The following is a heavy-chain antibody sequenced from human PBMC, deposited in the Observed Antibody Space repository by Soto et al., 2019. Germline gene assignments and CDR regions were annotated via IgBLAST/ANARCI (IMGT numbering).Heavy chain of an antibody. J-gene: IGHJ4*02. CDR3: ARVRLEYSTKTYFFDN. CDR1: GVSFASYS. V-gene: IGHV3-21*01. Sequence: SAGSLSRACAASGVSFASYSMKWLLQAPGNGLESVSSISSKPNRTSFYIHYAESVKGRFTISRDNAKDSLYLQMKTLRAEDTGVYYCARVRLEYSTKTYFFDNWGRGTKVTVSS. D-gene: IGHD4-4*01. CDR2: ISSKPNRTSFYI.